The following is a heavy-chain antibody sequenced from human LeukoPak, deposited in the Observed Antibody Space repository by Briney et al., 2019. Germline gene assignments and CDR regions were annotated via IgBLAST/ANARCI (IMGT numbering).Heavy chain of an antibody. CDR2: IYYSGST. V-gene: IGHV4-30-4*01. Sequence: SETLSLTCTVSGGSISSGDYYWSWIRQPPGKGLEWIGYIYYSGSTYYNPSLKSRVTISVDTSKNQFSLKLSSVTAADTAVYYCARGPHYYDSSGYSWGQGTMVTVSS. CDR1: GGSISSGDYY. D-gene: IGHD3-22*01. J-gene: IGHJ3*01. CDR3: ARGPHYYDSSGYS.